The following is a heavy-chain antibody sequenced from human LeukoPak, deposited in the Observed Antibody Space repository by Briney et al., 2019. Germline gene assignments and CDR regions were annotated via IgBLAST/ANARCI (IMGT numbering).Heavy chain of an antibody. V-gene: IGHV4-59*01. CDR1: GGSINSYY. CDR2: IYYSGTT. J-gene: IGHJ4*02. D-gene: IGHD6-19*01. CDR3: ARVRAVAGTPPDY. Sequence: SETLSLTCTVSGGSINSYYWSWIRQPPGKGLEWIGYIYYSGTTNYNPSLKSRVTISVDASRNQFSLRLSSVTAADTAVYYCARVRAVAGTPPDYWGQGTLVTVSS.